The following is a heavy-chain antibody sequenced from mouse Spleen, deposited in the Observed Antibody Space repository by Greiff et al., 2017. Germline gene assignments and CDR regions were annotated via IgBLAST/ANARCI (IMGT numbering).Heavy chain of an antibody. V-gene: IGHV5-9-3*01. J-gene: IGHJ3*01. D-gene: IGHD2-3*01. CDR3: ASQGIYDGYYAWFAY. CDR2: ISSGGGNT. Sequence: EVQVVESGGGLVKLGGSLKLSCAASGFTFSSYAMSWVRQTPEKRLEWVATISSGGGNTYYPDSVKGRFTISRDNAKNTLYLQMSSLKSEDTAMYYCASQGIYDGYYAWFAYWGQGTLVTVSA. CDR1: GFTFSSYA.